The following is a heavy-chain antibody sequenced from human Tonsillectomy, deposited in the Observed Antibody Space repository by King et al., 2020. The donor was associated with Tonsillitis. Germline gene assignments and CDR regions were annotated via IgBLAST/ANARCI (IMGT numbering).Heavy chain of an antibody. CDR2: IKRKRGGGTA. CDR1: GFTFSYAW. V-gene: IGHV3-15*01. CDR3: RWDHDYWSGYST. D-gene: IGHD3-3*01. J-gene: IGHJ4*02. Sequence: VQLVESGGGLVEPGGSLRLSCAASGFTFSYAWMSWVRQAPGKGLEGVGRIKRKRGGGTADYAAPLKGRFTVSSDDSKNTIYLEMNSLRTEDTAMYYCRWDHDYWSGYSTWGQGTLVIVSS.